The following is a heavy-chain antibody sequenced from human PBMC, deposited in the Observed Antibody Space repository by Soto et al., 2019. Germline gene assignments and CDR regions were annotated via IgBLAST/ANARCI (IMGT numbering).Heavy chain of an antibody. CDR3: AKSFCSSSSCFFLWVDP. D-gene: IGHD2-2*01. V-gene: IGHV3-23*01. CDR2: ISGTGVPT. J-gene: IGHJ5*02. CDR1: VFAFITYA. Sequence: GGSLRLSCASSVFAFITYAMSWVRQAPGKGLECISLISGTGVPTLYAESVKGRFSVSRDNSKDTLFLEMNNLRVDDTAIYYCAKSFCSSSSCFFLWVDPWGPGTLVTVSS.